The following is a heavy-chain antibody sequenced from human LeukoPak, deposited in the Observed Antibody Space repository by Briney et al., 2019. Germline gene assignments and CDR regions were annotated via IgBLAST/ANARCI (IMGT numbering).Heavy chain of an antibody. CDR3: ARGSYDYVWGTVDY. J-gene: IGHJ4*02. V-gene: IGHV3-30-3*01. CDR2: ISYDGSNK. CDR1: GFTFSSYA. D-gene: IGHD3-16*01. Sequence: PGGSLRLSCAASGFTFSSYAMHWVRQAPGKGLEWVAVISYDGSNKYYADSVKGRFTISRDNSKNTLYLQMNSLRAEDTAVYYCARGSYDYVWGTVDYWGQGTLVTVSS.